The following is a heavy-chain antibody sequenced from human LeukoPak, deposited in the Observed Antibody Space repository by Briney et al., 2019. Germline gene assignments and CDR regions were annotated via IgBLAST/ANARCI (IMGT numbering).Heavy chain of an antibody. J-gene: IGHJ4*02. CDR1: GFTFSTYA. D-gene: IGHD5-24*01. CDR2: IKQDGSKK. Sequence: GGSLRLSCAASGFTFSTYAMNWVRQAPGKGLEWVANIKQDGSKKSYVDSVKGRFTISRDNAKNSLYLQMNSLRAEDTAIYYCTRVGYIDEGIDYWGQGTLVTVSS. CDR3: TRVGYIDEGIDY. V-gene: IGHV3-7*04.